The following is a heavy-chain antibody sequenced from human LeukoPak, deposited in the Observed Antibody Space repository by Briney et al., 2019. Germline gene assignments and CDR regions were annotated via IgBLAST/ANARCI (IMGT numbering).Heavy chain of an antibody. CDR3: ARSNNPRRYCSSTSCYDAFDI. D-gene: IGHD2-2*01. V-gene: IGHV1-2*02. Sequence: GASVKVSCKASGYTFTGYYMHWVRQAPGQGLEWMGWINPNSGGTNYAQKFQGRVTMTRDTSISTAYMELSRLRSDDTAVYYCARSNNPRRYCSSTSCYDAFDIWGQGTMVTVSS. J-gene: IGHJ3*02. CDR1: GYTFTGYY. CDR2: INPNSGGT.